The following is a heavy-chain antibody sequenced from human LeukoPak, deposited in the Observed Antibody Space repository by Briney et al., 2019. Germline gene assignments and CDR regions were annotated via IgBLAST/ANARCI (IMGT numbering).Heavy chain of an antibody. J-gene: IGHJ6*03. CDR2: INPNSGGT. CDR1: GYIFTDYH. Sequence: ASVKVSCKASGYIFTDYHMHWVRQAPGQGLEWMGWINPNSGGTNYAQKFQGRVTMTRDMSTSTVYMDLSSLRPEDTAVYYCARAVGYWSGSDMDVWGKGTTVTVSS. D-gene: IGHD3-3*01. CDR3: ARAVGYWSGSDMDV. V-gene: IGHV1-2*02.